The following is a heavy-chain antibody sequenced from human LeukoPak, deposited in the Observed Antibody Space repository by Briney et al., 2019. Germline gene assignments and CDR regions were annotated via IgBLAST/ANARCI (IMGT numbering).Heavy chain of an antibody. D-gene: IGHD6-19*01. CDR1: GGSISSYY. J-gene: IGHJ4*02. CDR2: IYYSGST. CDR3: ARGSPSSGSMTFDY. Sequence: SETLSLTCTVSGGSISSYYWSWIRQPPGKGLEWIGYIYYSGSTNYNPSLKSRVTISVDTSKNQFSLKLSSVTAADMAVYYCARGSPSSGSMTFDYWGQGTLVTVSS. V-gene: IGHV4-59*01.